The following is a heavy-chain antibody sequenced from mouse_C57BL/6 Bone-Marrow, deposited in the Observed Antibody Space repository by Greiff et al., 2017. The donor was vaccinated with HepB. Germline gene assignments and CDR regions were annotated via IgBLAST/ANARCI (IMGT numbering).Heavy chain of an antibody. J-gene: IGHJ4*01. CDR3: VRDPYYYGSSYVFYAMDY. CDR2: IRSKSSNYAT. Sequence: EVQLVESGGGLVQPKGSLKLSCAASGFTFNTYAMHWVRQAPGKGLEWVARIRSKSSNYATYYADSVKDRFTISRDDSQSMLYLQMNNLKTEDTATYYCVRDPYYYGSSYVFYAMDYWGQGTSVTVSS. V-gene: IGHV10-3*01. CDR1: GFTFNTYA. D-gene: IGHD1-1*01.